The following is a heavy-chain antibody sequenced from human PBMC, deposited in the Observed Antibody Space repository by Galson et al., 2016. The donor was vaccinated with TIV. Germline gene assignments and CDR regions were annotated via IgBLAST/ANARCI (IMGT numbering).Heavy chain of an antibody. Sequence: SVKVSCKASGYPFSNYAINWVRQATGQGLEWMGWMNPNSGYTGYAQKFQGRVTMTRSASINTAYMELSSLTSEDTAIYYCMTGNKLFGHAVPLGFGFETPFWAQGTLVTVSS. CDR1: GYPFSNYA. J-gene: IGHJ4*02. CDR3: MTGNKLFGHAVPLGFGFETPF. D-gene: IGHD3-10*01. CDR2: MNPNSGYT. V-gene: IGHV1-8*01.